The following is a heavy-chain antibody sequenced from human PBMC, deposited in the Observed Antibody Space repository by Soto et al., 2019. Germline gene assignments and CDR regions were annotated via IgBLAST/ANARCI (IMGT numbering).Heavy chain of an antibody. CDR1: GFDFSAYT. CDR3: ARDSSSWHYFDY. J-gene: IGHJ4*02. V-gene: IGHV3-21*01. CDR2: ITSASSYI. D-gene: IGHD6-6*01. Sequence: EVLLVESGGGLVKPGESLRLSCAASGFDFSAYTMNWVRQAPGKGLEWVSSITSASSYIYYADSVKGRFTISRDNAKNSLLLKMSSLRAEDTAIYYCARDSSSWHYFDYLGQGTLFPGSS.